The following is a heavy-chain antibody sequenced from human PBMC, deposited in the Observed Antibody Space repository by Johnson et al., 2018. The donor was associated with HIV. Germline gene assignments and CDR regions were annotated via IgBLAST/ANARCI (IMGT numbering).Heavy chain of an antibody. CDR1: GYTLSRYV. CDR3: ARDRKYGVGATRDDAFDI. J-gene: IGHJ3*02. Sequence: QVRLVESGGGVVQPGRSLRLSCAASGYTLSRYVLYWGRQAPGKGLEWVAVIPYDGSNEFYADSVKGRFTISRDNSKNTLYLQMNSLRTEDTAVYYCARDRKYGVGATRDDAFDIWGQGTMVTVSS. CDR2: IPYDGSNE. V-gene: IGHV3-30-3*01. D-gene: IGHD1-26*01.